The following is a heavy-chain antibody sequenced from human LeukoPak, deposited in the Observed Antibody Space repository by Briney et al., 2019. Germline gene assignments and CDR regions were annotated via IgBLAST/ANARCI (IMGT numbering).Heavy chain of an antibody. V-gene: IGHV3-7*01. CDR2: IKQDGSEK. J-gene: IGHJ3*02. D-gene: IGHD2-8*01. Sequence: GGSLRPSCAASGFTFSSYWMSWVRQAPGKGLEWVANIKQDGSEKYYVDSVKGRFTISRDNAKNSLYLQMNSLRAEDTAVYYCASATVYDAFDIWGQGTMVTVSS. CDR1: GFTFSSYW. CDR3: ASATVYDAFDI.